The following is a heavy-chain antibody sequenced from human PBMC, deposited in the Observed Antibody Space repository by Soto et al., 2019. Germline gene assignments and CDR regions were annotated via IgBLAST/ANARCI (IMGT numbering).Heavy chain of an antibody. CDR2: INSDGSST. J-gene: IGHJ6*02. CDR3: ARERVRFLEWDPPGGTDV. V-gene: IGHV3-74*01. CDR1: GFTFSSYW. Sequence: GGSLRLSCAASGFTFSSYWMHWVRQAPGKGLVWVSRINSDGSSTSYADSVKGRFTISRDNAKNTLYLQMNSLRAEDTAVYYCARERVRFLEWDPPGGTDVCGQATT. D-gene: IGHD3-3*01.